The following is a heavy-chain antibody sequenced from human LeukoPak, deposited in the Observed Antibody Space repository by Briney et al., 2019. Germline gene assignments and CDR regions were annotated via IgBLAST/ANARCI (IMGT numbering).Heavy chain of an antibody. J-gene: IGHJ4*02. CDR2: ISYDGSNE. CDR1: GFTFSSYG. Sequence: GGSLRLSCAASGFTFSSYGMHWVRQAPGKGLEWVAVISYDGSNEYYADSVKGRFTISRDNSKNTLYLQMNSLRAEDTAVYYCARQPRNYYGSGSYYIHYWGQGTLVTVSS. CDR3: ARQPRNYYGSGSYYIHY. D-gene: IGHD3-10*01. V-gene: IGHV3-30*03.